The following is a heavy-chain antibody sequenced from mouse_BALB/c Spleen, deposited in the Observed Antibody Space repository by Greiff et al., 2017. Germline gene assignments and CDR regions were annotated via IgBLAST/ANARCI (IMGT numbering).Heavy chain of an antibody. CDR2: ISDGGSYT. CDR3: ARADGYWFAY. V-gene: IGHV5-4*02. CDR1: GFTFSDYY. Sequence: EVQVVESGGGLVKPGGSLKLSCAASGFTFSDYYMYWVRQTPEKRLEWVATISDGGSYTYYPDSVKGRFTISRDNAKNNLYLQMSSLKSEDTAMYYCARADGYWFAYWGQGTLVTVSA. J-gene: IGHJ3*01. D-gene: IGHD2-3*01.